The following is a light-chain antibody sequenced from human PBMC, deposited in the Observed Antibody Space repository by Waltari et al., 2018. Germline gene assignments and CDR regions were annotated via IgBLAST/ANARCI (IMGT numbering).Light chain of an antibody. CDR1: HCNTGNQY. CDR3: GTWDSSLSGAV. CDR2: EDS. Sequence: QSVLTQPPSVSAALGPRVTISCARSHCNTGNQYVSWYRRFPGTAPKLHIYEDSARPAGVPVRFSGSKSGTSATLDITGLQAGDEADYYCGTWDSSLSGAVFGGGTHLTVL. V-gene: IGLV1-51*02. J-gene: IGLJ7*01.